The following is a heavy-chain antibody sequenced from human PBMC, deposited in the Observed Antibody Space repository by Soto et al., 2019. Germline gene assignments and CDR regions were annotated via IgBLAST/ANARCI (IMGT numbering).Heavy chain of an antibody. J-gene: IGHJ6*02. V-gene: IGHV4-59*01. Sequence: QVQLQESGPGLVKPSETLSLTCTVSGGSISSYYWSWIRQPPGKGLEWIGYIYYSGSTNYNPSLKSRVTISVDTSKNQFSLKLSSVTAADTAVYYCARDTAVVAALDYYGMDVWGQGTTVTVSS. D-gene: IGHD2-15*01. CDR2: IYYSGST. CDR1: GGSISSYY. CDR3: ARDTAVVAALDYYGMDV.